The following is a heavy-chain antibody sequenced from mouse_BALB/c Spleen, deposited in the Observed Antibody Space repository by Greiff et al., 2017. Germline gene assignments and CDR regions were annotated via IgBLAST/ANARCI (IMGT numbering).Heavy chain of an antibody. CDR3: ARWGDDYEGFAY. CDR2: ISSGGGNT. V-gene: IGHV5-9*03. Sequence: EVQVVESGGGLVKPGGSLKLSCAASGFTFSSYTMSWVRQTPEKRLEWVATISSGGGNTYYPDSVKGRFTISRDNAKNNLYLQMSSLRSEDTALYYCARWGDDYEGFAYWGQGTLVTVSA. D-gene: IGHD2-4*01. CDR1: GFTFSSYT. J-gene: IGHJ3*01.